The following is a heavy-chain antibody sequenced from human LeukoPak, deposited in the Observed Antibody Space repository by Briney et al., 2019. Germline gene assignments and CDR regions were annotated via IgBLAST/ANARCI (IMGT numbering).Heavy chain of an antibody. D-gene: IGHD4-17*01. CDR1: GFTFNNYA. J-gene: IGHJ4*02. CDR2: ISGGGETT. V-gene: IGHV3-23*01. Sequence: GGSLRLSCAASGFTFNNYAMNWVRQAPGQGLEWVSSISGGGETTYYADSAKGRVTISRDNSQNTLYLQMNSLRAEDTAVYYCARDYADYVGYFFFDYWGQGTLVTVSS. CDR3: ARDYADYVGYFFFDY.